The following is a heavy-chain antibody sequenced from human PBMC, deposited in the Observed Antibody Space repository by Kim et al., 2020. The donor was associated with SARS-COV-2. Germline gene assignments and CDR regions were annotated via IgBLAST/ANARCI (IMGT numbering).Heavy chain of an antibody. CDR2: IYSSGSS. J-gene: IGHJ4*02. CDR1: GDSIRRYY. Sequence: SETLSLTCIVSGDSIRRYYWSWIRQPPGKGLEWIGYIYSSGSSHYNPSVNSRVTISVDTSKNQFSLKLSSVTAADTAVYYCAGGDIAVAGAHFDCWGQGTLVTVSS. D-gene: IGHD6-19*01. CDR3: AGGDIAVAGAHFDC. V-gene: IGHV4-59*01.